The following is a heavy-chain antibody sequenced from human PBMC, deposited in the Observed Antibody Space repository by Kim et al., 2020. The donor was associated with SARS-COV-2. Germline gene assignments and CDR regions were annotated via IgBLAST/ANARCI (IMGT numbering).Heavy chain of an antibody. D-gene: IGHD5-18*01. CDR3: AKTRQVWHEPFGY. Sequence: SVQGRFAISRDDAKSTLYLQLNSLRAENTAVYYCAKTRQVWHEPFGYWGQGTLVTVSS. V-gene: IGHV3-23*02. J-gene: IGHJ4*02.